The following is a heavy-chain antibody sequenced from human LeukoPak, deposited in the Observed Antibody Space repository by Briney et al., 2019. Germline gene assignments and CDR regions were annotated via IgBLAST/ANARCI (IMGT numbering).Heavy chain of an antibody. D-gene: IGHD6-13*01. CDR1: GYTFTSYY. CDR3: ARDIANSCGLDQQLVPGVAHY. J-gene: IGHJ4*02. V-gene: IGHV1-46*01. CDR2: INPSGGST. Sequence: ASVKVSCKASGYTFTSYYMHWVRQAPGQGLEWMGIINPSGGSTSYAQKFQGRVTMTRDTSTSTVYMELSSLRSEDTAVYYCARDIANSCGLDQQLVPGVAHYWGQGTLVTVSS.